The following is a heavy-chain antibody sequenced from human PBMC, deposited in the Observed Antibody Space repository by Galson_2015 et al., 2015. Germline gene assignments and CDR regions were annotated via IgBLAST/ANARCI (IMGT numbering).Heavy chain of an antibody. V-gene: IGHV3-7*01. CDR3: ASYDFWSGYSLGN. CDR1: GFTFSNRW. Sequence: SLRLSCAVSGFTFSNRWMSWVRQAPGNGLEWVANINKDGSEKNYVDSVEGRFTISRDNAKNSLYLQLNSPRAEDTAVYYCASYDFWSGYSLGNWGQETLVTFSS. J-gene: IGHJ4*02. D-gene: IGHD3-3*01. CDR2: INKDGSEK.